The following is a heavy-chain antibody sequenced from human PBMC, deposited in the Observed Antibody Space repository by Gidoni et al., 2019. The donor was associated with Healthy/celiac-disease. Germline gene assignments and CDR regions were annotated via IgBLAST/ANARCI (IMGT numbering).Heavy chain of an antibody. Sequence: QVQLVQSGAEVKKPGASVKVSCKASGYTFLGYYMHWVRQAPGQGLEWMGWINPNSGGTNYAQKFQGRVTMTRDTSISTAYMELSRLRSDDTSGYYCARDWCSSTSCYVYGMDVWGQGTTVTVSS. V-gene: IGHV1-2*02. D-gene: IGHD2-2*01. J-gene: IGHJ6*02. CDR3: ARDWCSSTSCYVYGMDV. CDR1: GYTFLGYY. CDR2: INPNSGGT.